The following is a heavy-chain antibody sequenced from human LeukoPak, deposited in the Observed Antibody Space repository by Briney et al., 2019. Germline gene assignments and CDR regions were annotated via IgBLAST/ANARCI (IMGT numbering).Heavy chain of an antibody. Sequence: GGSLRLSCAASGFIFNNHGMHWVRQAPGKGLEWVSFIRSDGINKYYADAVKGRFTISRDDSKNTLYLQMNNLRPEDTGVYYCAKAVHGTYCLPVDSWGQGALITVSS. CDR2: IRSDGINK. J-gene: IGHJ4*02. CDR1: GFIFNNHG. V-gene: IGHV3-30*02. CDR3: AKAVHGTYCLPVDS. D-gene: IGHD2/OR15-2a*01.